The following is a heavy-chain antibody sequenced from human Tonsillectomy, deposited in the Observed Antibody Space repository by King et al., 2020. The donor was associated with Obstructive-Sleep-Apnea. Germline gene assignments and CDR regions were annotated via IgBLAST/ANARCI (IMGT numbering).Heavy chain of an antibody. V-gene: IGHV1-2*02. J-gene: IGHJ6*02. D-gene: IGHD1-26*01. Sequence: QLVQFGAEVKKPGASVKVYCKASGYTFSVNSMHWVRQAPGQGLQWMGWINPNGGGTNYAQNFQGRVTLTRDTSISTAYMELSRLRSDDTAMYYCAGDRRGSDWGGGLDVWGQGTTVTVSS. CDR1: GYTFSVNS. CDR2: INPNGGGT. CDR3: AGDRRGSDWGGGLDV.